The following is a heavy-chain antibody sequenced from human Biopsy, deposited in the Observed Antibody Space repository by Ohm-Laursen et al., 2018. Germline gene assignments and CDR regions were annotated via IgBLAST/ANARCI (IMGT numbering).Heavy chain of an antibody. CDR3: AKVHDSGYYYYSMDV. CDR2: IWYDGTNK. J-gene: IGHJ6*02. CDR1: GFSFSNYG. V-gene: IGHV3-33*06. Sequence: RSLRLSCAASGFSFSNYGMHWVHQAPGRGLEWVAVIWYDGTNKYYAESVEGRFTISRDNSKNMVYLQMGSLTVEDTAVYYCAKVHDSGYYYYSMDVWGQGTTVTVSS. D-gene: IGHD3-16*01.